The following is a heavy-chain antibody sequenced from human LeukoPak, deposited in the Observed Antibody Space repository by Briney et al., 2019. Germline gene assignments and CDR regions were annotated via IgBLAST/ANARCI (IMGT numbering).Heavy chain of an antibody. CDR1: GGSISSSSYY. CDR2: IYYSGST. Sequence: SETLSLTCTVSGGSISSSSYYWGWIRRPPGKGLEWIGSIYYSGSTYYNPSLKSRVTISVDTSKNQFSLKLSSVTAADTAVYYCAAVDTAMASLDYWGQGTLVTVSS. CDR3: AAVDTAMASLDY. J-gene: IGHJ4*02. D-gene: IGHD5-18*01. V-gene: IGHV4-39*07.